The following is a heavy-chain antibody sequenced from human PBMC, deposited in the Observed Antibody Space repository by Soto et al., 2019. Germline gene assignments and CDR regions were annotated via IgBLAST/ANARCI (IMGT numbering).Heavy chain of an antibody. Sequence: SETLSLTCTVSGDSISRGGFNWGWVRHRPGKGLEWIGDIYYDGSIFYNPSLRSRTYISSDKSKNAVFLRLSSMSATDTAVSYCARGKVRASGPSDVWGQGMLVTVSS. J-gene: IGHJ4*02. CDR2: IYYDGSI. CDR1: GDSISRGGFN. CDR3: ARGKVRASGPSDV. V-gene: IGHV4-31*03.